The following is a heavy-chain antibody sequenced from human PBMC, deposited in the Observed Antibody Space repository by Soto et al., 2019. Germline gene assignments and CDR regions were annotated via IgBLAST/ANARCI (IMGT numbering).Heavy chain of an antibody. V-gene: IGHV3-9*01. CDR2: ISWNGGSI. Sequence: GGSLRLSCAASGFTFDDYSMHWVRQAPGKGLEWVSGISWNGGSIGYADSVKGRFTISRDNAKNSLYLQMNSLRAEDTALYYCAKGMCPNGAYFDYWGQGTLVTVSS. J-gene: IGHJ4*02. D-gene: IGHD4-17*01. CDR3: AKGMCPNGAYFDY. CDR1: GFTFDDYS.